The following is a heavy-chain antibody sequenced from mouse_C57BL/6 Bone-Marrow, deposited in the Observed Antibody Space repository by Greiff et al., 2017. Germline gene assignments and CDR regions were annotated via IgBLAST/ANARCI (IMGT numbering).Heavy chain of an antibody. CDR2: IWWDDDK. D-gene: IGHD1-1*01. V-gene: IGHV8-8*01. Sequence: QVTLKESGPGLLQPSQTLSLTCSFSGFSLRTFGMGVGWIRQPSGKGLEWLAHIWWDDDKYYNPALKSRLTISKDTSKNQVFLKIANVDTADTATYYCALYYYCSSWYFDVWGTGTTVTVSS. J-gene: IGHJ1*03. CDR3: ALYYYCSSWYFDV. CDR1: GFSLRTFGMG.